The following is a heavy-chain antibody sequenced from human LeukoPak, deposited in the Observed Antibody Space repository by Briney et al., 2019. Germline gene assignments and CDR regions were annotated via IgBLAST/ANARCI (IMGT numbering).Heavy chain of an antibody. Sequence: PSETLSLTCAVYGGSFSGYYWSWIRQPPGKGLEWIGEINHSGSTNYNPSLKSRVSISVDTSKNHFSLKLSSVTAADAAVYYCARASRYCSGGSCYVPGFDYWGQGTLVTVSS. D-gene: IGHD2-15*01. CDR1: GGSFSGYY. J-gene: IGHJ4*02. CDR3: ARASRYCSGGSCYVPGFDY. V-gene: IGHV4-34*01. CDR2: INHSGST.